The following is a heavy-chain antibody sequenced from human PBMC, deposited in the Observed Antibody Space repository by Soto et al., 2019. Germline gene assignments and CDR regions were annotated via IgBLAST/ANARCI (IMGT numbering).Heavy chain of an antibody. D-gene: IGHD3-22*01. CDR2: IIPIFGTA. CDR1: GGTFSSYA. Sequence: QVQLVQSGAEVKKPGSSVKVSCKASGGTFSSYAISWVRQAPGQGLEWMGGIIPIFGTANYAQKFQGRVTITXXEXTXXAYMELSSLRSEDTAVYYCASNYAFTTSGYFGFDIWGQGTMVTVSS. J-gene: IGHJ3*02. CDR3: ASNYAFTTSGYFGFDI. V-gene: IGHV1-69*05.